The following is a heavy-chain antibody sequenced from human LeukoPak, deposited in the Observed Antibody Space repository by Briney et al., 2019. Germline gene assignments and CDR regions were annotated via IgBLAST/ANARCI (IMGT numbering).Heavy chain of an antibody. CDR3: ARDKIEGPTKLDY. J-gene: IGHJ4*02. CDR2: IKQDESEK. D-gene: IGHD1-1*01. CDR1: GFNFNGYW. Sequence: GGSLRLSCVASGFNFNGYWMSWVRQAPGKGLEWVANIKQDESEKYYVDSVKGRFTISRDNAKNSLYLQMNSLRAEDTAVYYCARDKIEGPTKLDYWGQGILVTVSS. V-gene: IGHV3-7*01.